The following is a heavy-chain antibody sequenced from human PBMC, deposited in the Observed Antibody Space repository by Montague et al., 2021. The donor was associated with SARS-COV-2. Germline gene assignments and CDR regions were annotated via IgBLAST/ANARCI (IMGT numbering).Heavy chain of an antibody. J-gene: IGHJ4*02. Sequence: SLRLSFAASGFSFSRFWMHWVRQAPGKGLEWVSRINSDGSQTSYADSVRGLFTISRDNAKNTMYLQMDSLGPEDTALYYCARDLTPVPESHGNFDSWGQGTLVTVSS. D-gene: IGHD5-24*01. V-gene: IGHV3-74*01. CDR2: INSDGSQT. CDR3: ARDLTPVPESHGNFDS. CDR1: GFSFSRFW.